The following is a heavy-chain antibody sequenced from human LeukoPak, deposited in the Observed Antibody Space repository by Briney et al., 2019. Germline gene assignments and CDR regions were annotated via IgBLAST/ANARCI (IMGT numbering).Heavy chain of an antibody. CDR1: GFTFSDYA. D-gene: IGHD3-3*01. CDR3: ARDRSGYANDAFDF. Sequence: GGSLRLSCAASGFTFSDYAMHWVRQAPGKGLEWVAVLSYGGTNKYYADSVKGRFTISRDNSKNTMFLQMNSLRAEDTAVYHCARDRSGYANDAFDFWGQGTMVAVSS. V-gene: IGHV3-30-3*01. CDR2: LSYGGTNK. J-gene: IGHJ3*01.